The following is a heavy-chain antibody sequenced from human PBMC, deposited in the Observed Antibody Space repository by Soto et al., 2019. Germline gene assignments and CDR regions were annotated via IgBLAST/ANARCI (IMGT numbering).Heavy chain of an antibody. D-gene: IGHD3-9*01. V-gene: IGHV3-15*01. CDR3: TTPLGYYDILTGPIDDAFDI. J-gene: IGHJ3*02. Sequence: GGSLRLSXAASGFTFSNAWMSWVRQAPGKGLEWVGRIKSKTDGGTTDYAAPVKGRFTISRDDSKNTLYLQMNSLKTEDTAVYYCTTPLGYYDILTGPIDDAFDIWGQGTMVTVSS. CDR1: GFTFSNAW. CDR2: IKSKTDGGTT.